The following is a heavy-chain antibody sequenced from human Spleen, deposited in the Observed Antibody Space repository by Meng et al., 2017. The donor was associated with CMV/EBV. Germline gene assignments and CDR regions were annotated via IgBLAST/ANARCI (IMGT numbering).Heavy chain of an antibody. V-gene: IGHV4-39*07. CDR2: IYYSGST. CDR3: ARDYDFWSDYSDY. CDR1: GGSISSSTYY. D-gene: IGHD3-3*01. Sequence: VSGGSISSSTYYWAWLRQPPGKGLEWIGSIYYSGSTHYNPSLESRVTISVDASKNQFSLRLSSVTAADTAVYYCARDYDFWSDYSDYWGQGALVTVSS. J-gene: IGHJ4*02.